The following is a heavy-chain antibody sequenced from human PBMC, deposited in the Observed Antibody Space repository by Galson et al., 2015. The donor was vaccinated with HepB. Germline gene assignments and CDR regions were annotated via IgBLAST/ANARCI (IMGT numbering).Heavy chain of an antibody. D-gene: IGHD6-13*01. Sequence: SVKVSCKASGGTSSNAAFSWVRQAPGQGLEWVGAIIPRYGTPTYAQKLEGRVTITADTSTSTVYMEVSSLRSDDTAVYYCARVPSRQYSSTGDPSDHLVTDVWGQGTTVTVSS. CDR1: GGTSSNAA. CDR2: IIPRYGTP. CDR3: ARVPSRQYSSTGDPSDHLVTDV. V-gene: IGHV1-69*06. J-gene: IGHJ6*01.